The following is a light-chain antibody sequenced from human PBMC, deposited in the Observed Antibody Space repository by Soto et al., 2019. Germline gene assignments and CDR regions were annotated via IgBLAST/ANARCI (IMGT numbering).Light chain of an antibody. V-gene: IGLV1-40*01. CDR2: NDD. J-gene: IGLJ7*01. CDR1: GSNIGAGYD. Sequence: QSVLTQPPSVSGAPGQRVTISCTGSGSNIGAGYDVHWYQRLPGTAPKLLIYNDDNRPSGVSDRFSGSKSGTSASLAISGLQPEDEADYFCQSYDTGLSVLFGGGTQLTVL. CDR3: QSYDTGLSVL.